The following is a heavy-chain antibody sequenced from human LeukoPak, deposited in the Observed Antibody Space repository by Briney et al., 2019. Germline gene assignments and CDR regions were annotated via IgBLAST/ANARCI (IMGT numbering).Heavy chain of an antibody. J-gene: IGHJ4*02. V-gene: IGHV1-2*02. Sequence: ASVKVSCKASGYTFTGYYMHWVRQAPGQGLEWMGWINPNSGGTNYAQKFQGRVTMTRDTSISTAYMELSRLRSDDTAVYYCASDVGGYCSSTSCYNNFDYWGQGTLVTVS. CDR2: INPNSGGT. CDR3: ASDVGGYCSSTSCYNNFDY. CDR1: GYTFTGYY. D-gene: IGHD2-2*02.